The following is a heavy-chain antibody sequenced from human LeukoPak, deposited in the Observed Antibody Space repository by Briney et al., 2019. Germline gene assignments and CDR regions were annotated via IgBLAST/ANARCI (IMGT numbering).Heavy chain of an antibody. Sequence: GGSPRLSCAASGFTFSSYAMSWVRQAPGKGLEWVSAISGSGGSTYYADSVKGRFTISRDNSKNTLYLQMNSLRAEDTAVYYCAKDAYYYGSGIQLAVWGQGTTVTVSS. CDR1: GFTFSSYA. J-gene: IGHJ6*02. V-gene: IGHV3-23*01. CDR2: ISGSGGST. D-gene: IGHD3-10*01. CDR3: AKDAYYYGSGIQLAV.